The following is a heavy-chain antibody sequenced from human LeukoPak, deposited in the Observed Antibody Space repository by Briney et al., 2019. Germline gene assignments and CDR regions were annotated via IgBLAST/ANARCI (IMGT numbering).Heavy chain of an antibody. J-gene: IGHJ6*02. CDR3: ARDMLGSGYLVPMDV. Sequence: QPGGSLRLSCAASGFTFSSYGMHWVRQAPGKGLEWVAVIWYDGSNRYYADSVKGRFTISRDNSKNTLYLQMNSLRAEDTAVYYCARDMLGSGYLVPMDVWGQGTTVTVSS. CDR1: GFTFSSYG. V-gene: IGHV3-33*01. CDR2: IWYDGSNR. D-gene: IGHD3-3*01.